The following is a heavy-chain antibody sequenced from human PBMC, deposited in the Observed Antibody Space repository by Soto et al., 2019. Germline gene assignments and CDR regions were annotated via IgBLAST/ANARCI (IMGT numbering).Heavy chain of an antibody. CDR2: IIPIFGTA. D-gene: IGHD2-2*01. CDR1: GCTFSSYA. Sequence: ASVKVSCKASGCTFSSYAISWVRQAPGQGLEWMGGIIPIFGTANYAQKFQGRVTITADKSTSTAYMELSSLRSEDTAVYYCARGDCSSTSCYRRSYYYGMDVWGQGTTVTVSS. J-gene: IGHJ6*01. V-gene: IGHV1-69*06. CDR3: ARGDCSSTSCYRRSYYYGMDV.